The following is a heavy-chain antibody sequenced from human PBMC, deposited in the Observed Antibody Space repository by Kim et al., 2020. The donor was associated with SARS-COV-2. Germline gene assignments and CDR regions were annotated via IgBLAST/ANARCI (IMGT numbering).Heavy chain of an antibody. D-gene: IGHD6-19*01. Sequence: NTTLNSRVTISVDTYKSQFSLKLSCVTAAVTAVYYCARRGEQWLVRAFDIWGQGTMVTVSS. CDR3: ARRGEQWLVRAFDI. J-gene: IGHJ3*02. V-gene: IGHV4-39*01.